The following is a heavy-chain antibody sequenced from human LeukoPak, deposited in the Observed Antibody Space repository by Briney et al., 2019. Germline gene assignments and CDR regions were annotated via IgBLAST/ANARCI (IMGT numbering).Heavy chain of an antibody. D-gene: IGHD5-12*01. Sequence: GGSLRLSCAASGFTFSTYGMHWVRQVPGKGLEWVAFIRNDGSNKYYADSVKGRFTISRDNSKNTLYLQMNSLRAEDTAVYYCARYYSGYDYFDYWGQGTLVTVSS. CDR3: ARYYSGYDYFDY. CDR1: GFTFSTYG. V-gene: IGHV3-30*02. CDR2: IRNDGSNK. J-gene: IGHJ4*02.